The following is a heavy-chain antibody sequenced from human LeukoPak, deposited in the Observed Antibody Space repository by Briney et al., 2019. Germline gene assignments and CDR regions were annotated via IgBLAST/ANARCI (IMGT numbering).Heavy chain of an antibody. D-gene: IGHD1-1*01. V-gene: IGHV4-31*03. CDR3: ASGDNDPLFDY. J-gene: IGHJ4*02. CDR1: GGSISSGGYY. Sequence: PSETLSLTCTVSGGSISSGGYYWSWIRQHPGKGLEWIGSIYYSGSTNYNPSLQGRVTISLNTTRNQFSLKLSSVTAADTAVYYCASGDNDPLFDYWGQGTLVTVSS. CDR2: IYYSGST.